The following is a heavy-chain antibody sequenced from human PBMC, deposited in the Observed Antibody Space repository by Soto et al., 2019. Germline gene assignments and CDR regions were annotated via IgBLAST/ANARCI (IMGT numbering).Heavy chain of an antibody. CDR1: GYTFTSYD. CDR2: MNPNSGNT. D-gene: IGHD2-2*01. V-gene: IGHV1-8*01. J-gene: IGHJ5*02. Sequence: ASVKVSCKASGYTFTSYDINWVRQATGQGLEWMGWMNPNSGNTGYAQKFQGRVTMTRNTSISTAYMELSSLRSEDTAVYYCARGLPYCSSNSCYLGNKKYNWFDPWGQGTLVTVSS. CDR3: ARGLPYCSSNSCYLGNKKYNWFDP.